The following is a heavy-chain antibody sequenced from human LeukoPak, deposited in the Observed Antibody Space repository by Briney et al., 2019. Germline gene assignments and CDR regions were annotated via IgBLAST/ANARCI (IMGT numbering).Heavy chain of an antibody. Sequence: GGSLRLSCAASGFTFSSYGMHWVRQAPGKGLEWVAVISYDGSNKYYADSVKGRFIISRDNSKNTLYLQMNSLRAEDTAVYYCAKEGHSDFWSGYYYASYYFDYWGQGTLVTVSS. CDR2: ISYDGSNK. V-gene: IGHV3-30*18. CDR3: AKEGHSDFWSGYYYASYYFDY. J-gene: IGHJ4*02. D-gene: IGHD3-3*01. CDR1: GFTFSSYG.